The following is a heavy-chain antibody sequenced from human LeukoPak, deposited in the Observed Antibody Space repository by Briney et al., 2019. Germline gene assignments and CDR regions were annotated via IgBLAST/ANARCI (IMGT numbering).Heavy chain of an antibody. J-gene: IGHJ4*02. D-gene: IGHD2-2*01. CDR1: GFTFSSYW. CDR3: ARRRTSGDLDY. CDR2: ISSDGSSA. V-gene: IGHV3-74*01. Sequence: GGSLRLSCAAAGFTFSSYWMHWVRQTPGKGLGWVSRISSDGSSADYADSVKGRFTISRDNARDTLYLQMNSLRAEDTAVYYCARRRTSGDLDYWGQGTLVTVSS.